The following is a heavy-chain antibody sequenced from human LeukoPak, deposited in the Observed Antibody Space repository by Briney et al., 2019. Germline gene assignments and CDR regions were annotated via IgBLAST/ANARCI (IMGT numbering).Heavy chain of an antibody. D-gene: IGHD2-2*02. CDR3: ARDLTTVVVPAAIRPDYYMDV. V-gene: IGHV4-4*07. J-gene: IGHJ6*03. CDR1: GGSISSYY. CDR2: IYTSGST. Sequence: SETLSLTCTGSGGSISSYYWSWIRQPAGKGLEWIGRIYTSGSTNYNPSLKSRVTMSVDTSKNQFSLKLSSVAAADTAVYYCARDLTTVVVPAAIRPDYYMDVWGKGTTVTVSS.